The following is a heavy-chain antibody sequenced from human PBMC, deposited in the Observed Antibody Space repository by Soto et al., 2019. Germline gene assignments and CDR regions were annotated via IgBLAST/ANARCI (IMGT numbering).Heavy chain of an antibody. CDR1: GGSISSSNW. D-gene: IGHD6-19*01. Sequence: QVQLQESGPGLVKPSGTLSLTCAVSGGSISSSNWWSWVRQPPGKGLEWIGEIYHSVSTNYNPSLKSRVPISVDKAKNQFSLKLSSVTAADTAVYYCARSQWLVDRGSVYWGQGTLVTVSS. J-gene: IGHJ4*02. CDR2: IYHSVST. CDR3: ARSQWLVDRGSVY. V-gene: IGHV4-4*02.